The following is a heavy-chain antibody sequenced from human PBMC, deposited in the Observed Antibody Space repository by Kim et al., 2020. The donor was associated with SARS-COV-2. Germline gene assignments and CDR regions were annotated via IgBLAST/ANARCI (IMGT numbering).Heavy chain of an antibody. D-gene: IGHD3-10*01. CDR3: ARGGSGCYRFLDY. V-gene: IGHV4-34*01. Sequence: NPSLRSRVTLSVDTSKNQFSLKLSSVTAADTAVYYCARGGSGCYRFLDYWGQGTLVTVSS. J-gene: IGHJ4*02.